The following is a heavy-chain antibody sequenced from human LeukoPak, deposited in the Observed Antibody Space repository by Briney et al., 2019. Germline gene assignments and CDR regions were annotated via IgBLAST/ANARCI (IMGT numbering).Heavy chain of an antibody. CDR1: GGSISSYY. CDR3: ARSRGYSGYAYDAFDL. Sequence: SETLSLTCTVSGGSISSYYWSWIRQPPGEGLEWIGYIYYSGSTNYNPSLKSRVTISVDTSKNQFSLKLSSVTAADTAVYYCARSRGYSGYAYDAFDLWGQGTMVTVSS. J-gene: IGHJ3*01. V-gene: IGHV4-59*01. CDR2: IYYSGST. D-gene: IGHD5-12*01.